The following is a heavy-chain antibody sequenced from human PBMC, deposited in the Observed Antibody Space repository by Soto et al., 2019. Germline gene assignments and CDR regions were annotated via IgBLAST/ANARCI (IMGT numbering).Heavy chain of an antibody. J-gene: IGHJ4*02. Sequence: GASVKVSCKASGYTFTSYGISWVRQAPGQGLEWMGIINPSGGSTSYAQKFQGRVTMTRDTSTSTVYMELSSLRSEDTAVYYCARAFGRNYDFWSGYYGVGYFDYWGQGTLVTVSS. CDR1: GYTFTSYG. D-gene: IGHD3-3*01. CDR2: INPSGGST. V-gene: IGHV1-46*01. CDR3: ARAFGRNYDFWSGYYGVGYFDY.